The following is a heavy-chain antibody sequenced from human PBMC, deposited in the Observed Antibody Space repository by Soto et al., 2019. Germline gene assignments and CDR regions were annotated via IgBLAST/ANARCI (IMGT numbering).Heavy chain of an antibody. CDR1: WVTISNYW. Sequence: WGSLRLPWTASWVTISNYWGSWVRQAPGKGPEWVANIKQDGSEKYYVDSVKGRFTISRDNAKNSLYLQMNSLRADDTAVYYCARETYGDYFDYWGQGTLVTVSS. J-gene: IGHJ4*02. CDR2: IKQDGSEK. V-gene: IGHV3-7*01. CDR3: ARETYGDYFDY. D-gene: IGHD4-17*01.